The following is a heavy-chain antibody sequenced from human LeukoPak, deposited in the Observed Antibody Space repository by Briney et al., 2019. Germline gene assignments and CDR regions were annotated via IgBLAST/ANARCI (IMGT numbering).Heavy chain of an antibody. V-gene: IGHV1-2*02. CDR1: GYTFTGYY. CDR2: INPNSGGT. J-gene: IGHJ6*02. Sequence: ASVTVSCKASGYTFTGYYMHWVRQAPGQGLEWMGWINPNSGGTNYAQKFQGRVTMTRDTSISTAYMELSRLRSDDTAVYYCARERPYYYYGMDVWGQGTTVTVSS. CDR3: ARERPYYYYGMDV.